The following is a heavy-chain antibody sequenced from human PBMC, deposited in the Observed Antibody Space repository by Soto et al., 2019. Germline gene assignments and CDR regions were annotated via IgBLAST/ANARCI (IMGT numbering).Heavy chain of an antibody. CDR2: INSDGSST. D-gene: IGHD3-9*01. J-gene: IGHJ4*02. Sequence: PGGSLRLSCAASGFSLSSYWMHWVRQAPGKGLVWVSRINSDGSSTTYADSVKGRFTITRDNAKNTLYLQMNSLRAEDTAVYYCTRGTSKFDWLVRFDYWGQGTLVTVSS. V-gene: IGHV3-74*01. CDR3: TRGTSKFDWLVRFDY. CDR1: GFSLSSYW.